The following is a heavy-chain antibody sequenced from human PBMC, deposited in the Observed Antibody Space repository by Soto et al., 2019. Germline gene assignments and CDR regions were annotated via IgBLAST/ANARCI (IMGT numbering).Heavy chain of an antibody. CDR1: GYTFTSYG. CDR3: ARDMEAHYYDSSGYFDY. Sequence: QVQLVQSGAEVKKPGASVKVSCKASGYTFTSYGISWVRQAPGQGLEWMGWISAYNGNTNYAQKLQGRVTMTTDTSTSTAYMELRSLRSDDTAVYYCARDMEAHYYDSSGYFDYWGQGTLVTVSS. CDR2: ISAYNGNT. J-gene: IGHJ4*02. D-gene: IGHD3-22*01. V-gene: IGHV1-18*01.